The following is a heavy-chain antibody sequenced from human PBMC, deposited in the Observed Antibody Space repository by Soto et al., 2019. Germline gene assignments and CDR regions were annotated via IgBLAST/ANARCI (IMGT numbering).Heavy chain of an antibody. CDR2: VYNSGNT. CDR3: ARTHWVSGTEY. CDR1: GGSMTGYF. D-gene: IGHD7-27*01. Sequence: QVQLQESGPGLVKPSETLSLTCTVSGGSMTGYFWTWIRQSAGKGLEWIGHVYNSGNTDYNPSLASRITMAVDTSKREFSLKVKSVTAADTAVYYCARTHWVSGTEYWGQVTLVTVSS. J-gene: IGHJ4*02. V-gene: IGHV4-4*07.